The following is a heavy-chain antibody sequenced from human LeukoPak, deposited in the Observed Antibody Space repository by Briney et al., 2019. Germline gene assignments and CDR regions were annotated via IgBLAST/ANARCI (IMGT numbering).Heavy chain of an antibody. Sequence: SQTLSLTCTVSGGSVSSGDYYWSWIRQHPGKGLEWIAYISDIGSINYNPSLKSRVTISLDTSKNQFSLKLSSVTAADTAVYYCAGHHPRNTVDFWGQGTLVTVSS. CDR1: GGSVSSGDYY. D-gene: IGHD2/OR15-2a*01. J-gene: IGHJ4*02. V-gene: IGHV4-61*08. CDR3: AGHHPRNTVDF. CDR2: ISDIGSI.